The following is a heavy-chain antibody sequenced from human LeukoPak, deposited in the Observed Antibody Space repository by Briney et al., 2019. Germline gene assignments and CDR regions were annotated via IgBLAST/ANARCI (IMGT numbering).Heavy chain of an antibody. D-gene: IGHD2-2*01. CDR3: ARDPERYLVVPAAGDY. V-gene: IGHV3-48*01. CDR2: ISSSSSTI. Sequence: GGSLRLSCAASGFTFSSYAMTWVRQAPGKGLEWVSYISSSSSTIYYADSVKGRFTISRDNAKNSLYLQMNSLRAEDTAVYYCARDPERYLVVPAAGDYWGQGTLVTVSS. CDR1: GFTFSSYA. J-gene: IGHJ4*02.